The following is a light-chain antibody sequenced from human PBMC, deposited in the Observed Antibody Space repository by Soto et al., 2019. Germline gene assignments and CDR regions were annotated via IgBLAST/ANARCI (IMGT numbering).Light chain of an antibody. CDR3: SSYTSSSTLVV. Sequence: QSALTQPASVSGSPGQSITLSCTGTTSDLGGYNYVSWYQQHPGKAPKLMIYDVINRPSGVSDRFSGSKSANTASLTISGLQAEDEADYYCSSYTSSSTLVVFGGGTKVTVL. J-gene: IGLJ2*01. CDR2: DVI. CDR1: TSDLGGYNY. V-gene: IGLV2-14*01.